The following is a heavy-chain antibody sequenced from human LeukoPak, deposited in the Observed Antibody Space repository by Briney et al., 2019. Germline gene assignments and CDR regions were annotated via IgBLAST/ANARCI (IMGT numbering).Heavy chain of an antibody. D-gene: IGHD3-10*01. CDR2: IGTAGDT. J-gene: IGHJ4*02. CDR1: GFTFSSYD. CDR3: AKDRVLWFGEGIDY. V-gene: IGHV3-13*01. Sequence: GGSLRLSCAASGFTFSSYDMHWVRQATGKGLEWVSAIGTAGDTYYPGSVKGRFTISRDNSKNTLYLQMNSLRAEDTAVYYCAKDRVLWFGEGIDYWGQGTLVTVSS.